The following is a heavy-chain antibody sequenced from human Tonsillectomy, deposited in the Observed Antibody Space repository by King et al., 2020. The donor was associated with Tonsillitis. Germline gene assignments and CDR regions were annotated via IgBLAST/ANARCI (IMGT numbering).Heavy chain of an antibody. V-gene: IGHV1-18*01. CDR1: GYSFTSYG. CDR3: ARDPGMPTNNWFDP. CDR2: IRVYNGNT. J-gene: IGHJ5*02. Sequence: VQLVESGAEVKKPGASVKVSCKASGYSFTSYGITWVRQAPGQGLDWVGWIRVYNGNTNYAQKLEGSVTMTTDTSTSTAYMELRSLRYDDTAVYYCARDPGMPTNNWFDPWGQGTLVTVSS. D-gene: IGHD5-24*01.